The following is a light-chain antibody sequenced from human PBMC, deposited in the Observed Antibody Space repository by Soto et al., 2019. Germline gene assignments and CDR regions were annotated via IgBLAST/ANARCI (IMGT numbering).Light chain of an antibody. CDR3: QQYNNWLWT. V-gene: IGKV3-15*01. CDR1: QSVNSN. Sequence: EIVMTQSPATVSVSPGERATLSCRASQSVNSNLVWYQHKPGQAPRLLIYGASTRATGIPARFSGNGSGTDFTLTISSLQSEDFALYYCQQYNNWLWTFGQGTRVEIK. J-gene: IGKJ1*01. CDR2: GAS.